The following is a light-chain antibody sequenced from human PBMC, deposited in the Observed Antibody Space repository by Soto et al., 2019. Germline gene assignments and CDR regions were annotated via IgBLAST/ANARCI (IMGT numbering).Light chain of an antibody. CDR3: QQYNNWPS. J-gene: IGKJ5*01. V-gene: IGKV3-15*01. CDR2: DIS. Sequence: EVVMTQSPATLSVSGGEGAALSCRASQAVSRNLAWYQQRPGQAPRLLIYDISNRAAGVPARFSGSGSETEFTLTIRSLQSEDFAVYFCQQYNNWPSFGQGTRLEI. CDR1: QAVSRN.